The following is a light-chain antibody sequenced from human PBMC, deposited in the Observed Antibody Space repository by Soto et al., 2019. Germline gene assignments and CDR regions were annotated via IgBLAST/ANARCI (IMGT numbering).Light chain of an antibody. V-gene: IGKV1-39*01. CDR1: QSISKY. CDR3: QQSYRTPYT. CDR2: AVS. J-gene: IGKJ2*01. Sequence: DIQMTQSPSSLSASVGDRVTITCRASQSISKYLNWYQQKPGKAYSLLMYAVSSLQGGVPPRFSGSASGTNCSLTTAGQHREDFATYHCQQSYRTPYTFGQGTKLEIK.